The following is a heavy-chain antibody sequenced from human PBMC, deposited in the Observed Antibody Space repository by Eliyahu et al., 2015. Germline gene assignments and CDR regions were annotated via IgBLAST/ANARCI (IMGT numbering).Heavy chain of an antibody. CDR2: ISGGGGGT. J-gene: IGHJ6*03. D-gene: IGHD2-2*02. Sequence: EVQLLESGGGLVQPGGSLRLSCAAXGFTFSSYAMSWVRQAPGKGLGWVSAISGGGGGTYYADSVKGRFTISRDNSKNTLYLHMNSLRAEDTAVYYCAKYTDYYYMDVWGKGTTVTVSS. CDR3: AKYTDYYYMDV. V-gene: IGHV3-23*01. CDR1: GFTFSSYA.